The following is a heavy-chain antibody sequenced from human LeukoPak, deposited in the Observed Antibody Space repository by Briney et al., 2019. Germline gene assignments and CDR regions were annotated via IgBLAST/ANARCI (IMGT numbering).Heavy chain of an antibody. J-gene: IGHJ4*02. D-gene: IGHD3-9*01. CDR2: IYYSGST. CDR1: GGSISSYY. V-gene: IGHV4-59*01. CDR3: ARSPYYDILTGLDY. Sequence: SETLSLTCTVSGGSISSYYWSWIRQPPGKGLEWIGYIYYSGSTDYNPSLKSRVTISVDTSKNQFSLKLSSVTAADTAVYYCARSPYYDILTGLDYWGQGTLVTVSS.